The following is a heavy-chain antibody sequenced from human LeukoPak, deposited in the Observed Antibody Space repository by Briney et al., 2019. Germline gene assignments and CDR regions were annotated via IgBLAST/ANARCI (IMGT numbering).Heavy chain of an antibody. CDR1: GFTFSSYW. CDR2: IKQDGSEK. D-gene: IGHD3-16*02. J-gene: IGHJ5*02. V-gene: IGHV3-7*01. CDR3: ARDVRLGELSSDNWFDP. Sequence: GGSLRLSCAASGFTFSSYWMSWVRQAPGKGLEWVANIKQDGSEKYYVDSVKGRFTISRDNAKNSLYLQMNSLGAEDTAVYYCARDVRLGELSSDNWFDPWGQGTLVTVSS.